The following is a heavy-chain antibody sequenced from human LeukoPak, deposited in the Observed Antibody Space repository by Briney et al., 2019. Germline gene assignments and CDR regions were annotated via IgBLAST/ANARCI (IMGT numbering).Heavy chain of an antibody. CDR3: TTDLGLTMIRGVIVY. CDR1: GFTFTNAW. V-gene: IGHV3-15*01. D-gene: IGHD3-10*01. J-gene: IGHJ4*02. CDR2: IKSKGDGETI. Sequence: GGSLRLSCAASGFTFTNAWVSWVRQAPGKGLEWVGRIKSKGDGETIDNAAPVKGRFTMSRDDSKATLYLQMNSLKAEDTAVYYCTTDLGLTMIRGVIVYWGQGALVTVSS.